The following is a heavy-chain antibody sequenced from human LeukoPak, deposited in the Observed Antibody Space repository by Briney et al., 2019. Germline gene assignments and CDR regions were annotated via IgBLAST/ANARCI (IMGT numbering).Heavy chain of an antibody. CDR3: VTFGSSYYFDY. CDR2: IYHSGST. J-gene: IGHJ4*02. CDR1: GYSISSGYY. V-gene: IGHV4-38-2*01. Sequence: PSETLSLTCAVSGYSISSGYYWGWIRQPPGKGLAWIGSIYHSGSTYYNPSLKSRVTISVDTSKNQFSLKLSSVTAADTAVYYCVTFGSSYYFDYWGQGTLVTVSS. D-gene: IGHD3-16*01.